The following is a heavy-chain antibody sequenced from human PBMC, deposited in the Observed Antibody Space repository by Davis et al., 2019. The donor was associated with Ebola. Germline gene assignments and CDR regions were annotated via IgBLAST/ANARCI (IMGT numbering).Heavy chain of an antibody. Sequence: ASVKVSCKASADTFRNYGISWVRQAPGQALEWMGWISAYSGKTNYAQKFQGRVTMTTDTSTNTAYMQLTSLTSDDTAVYFCAREEDYWGQGTLVTVSS. J-gene: IGHJ4*02. CDR3: AREEDY. CDR1: ADTFRNYG. CDR2: ISAYSGKT. V-gene: IGHV1-18*01.